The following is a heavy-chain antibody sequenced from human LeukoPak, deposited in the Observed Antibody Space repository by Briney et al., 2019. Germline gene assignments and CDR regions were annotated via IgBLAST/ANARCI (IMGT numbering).Heavy chain of an antibody. V-gene: IGHV1-2*02. D-gene: IGHD3-9*01. Sequence: GASVKVSCKASGYTFTGYYMHWVRQAPGQGLEWMGWINPNSGGTNYAQKFQGRVTMTRDTSISTAYMELSSLRSEDTAVYYCARRFYDNLTGHTWYDYWGQGTLVTVSS. CDR2: INPNSGGT. CDR1: GYTFTGYY. CDR3: ARRFYDNLTGHTWYDY. J-gene: IGHJ4*02.